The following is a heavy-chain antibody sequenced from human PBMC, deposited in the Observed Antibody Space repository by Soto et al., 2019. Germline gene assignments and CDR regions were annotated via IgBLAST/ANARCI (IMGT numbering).Heavy chain of an antibody. CDR1: GFAFSSYA. Sequence: PGGSLRLSCAASGFAFSSYAMHWVRQAPGKGLEWVAVISYNGDTTYYAESVKGRFTISRDNSKNTLYLQMNSLRAEDTAVYYCARVRYCISTSCDYFDYWGQGTLVTVSS. V-gene: IGHV3-30-3*01. J-gene: IGHJ4*02. CDR3: ARVRYCISTSCDYFDY. CDR2: ISYNGDTT. D-gene: IGHD2-2*01.